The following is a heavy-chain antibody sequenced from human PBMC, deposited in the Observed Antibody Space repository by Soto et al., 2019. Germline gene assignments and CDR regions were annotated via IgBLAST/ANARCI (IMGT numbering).Heavy chain of an antibody. V-gene: IGHV3-23*01. CDR2: ISDSGGTT. J-gene: IGHJ4*02. CDR1: GFTFSSFG. CDR3: AKAARTTTLYNFDF. Sequence: GASLRLSCAAPGFTFSSFGMNWVRQAPGKGLEWVSLISDSGGTTFHADSVKGRFSISRDNSKNTLYLQMNSLRGEDTAVYYCAKAARTTTLYNFDFWGQGTLVTVSS. D-gene: IGHD1-1*01.